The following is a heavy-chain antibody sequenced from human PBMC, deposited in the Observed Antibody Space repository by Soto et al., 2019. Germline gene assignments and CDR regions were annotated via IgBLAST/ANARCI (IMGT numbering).Heavy chain of an antibody. D-gene: IGHD3-10*02. V-gene: IGHV3-30*02. CDR3: TIVRVADSALDH. CDR2: MSYDGSDT. CDR1: GFIFSNNG. J-gene: IGHJ4*02. Sequence: VGSLRLSCVGSGFIFSNNGMHWARQTPGKGLEWVAFMSYDGSDTFYADSVKGRFTISRDNSKNTLFLHMSNLRAEDTAMYYCTIVRVADSALDHWGQGTLVTVSS.